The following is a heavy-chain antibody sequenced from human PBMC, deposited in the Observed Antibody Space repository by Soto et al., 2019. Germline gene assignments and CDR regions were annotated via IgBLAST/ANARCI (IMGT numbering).Heavy chain of an antibody. D-gene: IGHD6-6*01. CDR1: GYSISIGYY. V-gene: IGHV4-38-2*01. J-gene: IGHJ5*02. CDR3: ARAPTSYSSSSQFFDP. CDR2: IYHSGST. Sequence: SEPLSLTGAVSGYSISIGYYWGWIRQPPGKGLEWIGSIYHSGSTYYNPSLKSRVAISVDTSKNQFSLKLSSVTAADTAVYYCARAPTSYSSSSQFFDPWGQGTLVTVSS.